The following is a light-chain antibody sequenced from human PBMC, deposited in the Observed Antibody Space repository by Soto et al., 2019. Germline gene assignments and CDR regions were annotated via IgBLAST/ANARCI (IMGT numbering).Light chain of an antibody. V-gene: IGLV2-14*01. CDR2: DVS. CDR1: SSDVGGYNY. Sequence: QSALTQPASVSGSPGQSITISCTGTSSDVGGYNYVSWYQQHLGKAPKLMIYDVSNRPSGVSNRFSGSKSGNTASLTISGLQAEDEADYYCSSYTSSSLYVFGTGTKLTVL. J-gene: IGLJ1*01. CDR3: SSYTSSSLYV.